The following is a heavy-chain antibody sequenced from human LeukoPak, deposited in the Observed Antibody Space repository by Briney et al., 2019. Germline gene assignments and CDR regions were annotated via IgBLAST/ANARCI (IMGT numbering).Heavy chain of an antibody. CDR1: GFTFSSYA. CDR3: ARDMFTNTWYVLDY. D-gene: IGHD6-13*01. V-gene: IGHV3-23*01. Sequence: GGSLRLSCAASGFTFSSYAMSWVRQAPGKGLEWVSAISGSGGSTYYADSVKGRFTISRDNSKNTLYLQMNSLRDEDTAVYYCARDMFTNTWYVLDYWGQGTLVTVSS. J-gene: IGHJ4*02. CDR2: ISGSGGST.